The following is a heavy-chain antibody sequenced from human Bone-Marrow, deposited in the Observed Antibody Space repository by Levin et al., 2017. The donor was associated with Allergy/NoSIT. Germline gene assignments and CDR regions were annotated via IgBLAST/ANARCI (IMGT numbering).Heavy chain of an antibody. Sequence: SETLSLTCTFAGAPFTGFYWTWIRQSPEKGVEWIGHIYFSGSTEYHPSLGGRVAISSDSAKNQCSLKLTSVTAADTAVYYCARREAVPGTPYDYWGQGTLVTVAS. CDR1: GAPFTGFY. D-gene: IGHD6-19*01. CDR3: ARREAVPGTPYDY. J-gene: IGHJ4*02. CDR2: IYFSGST. V-gene: IGHV4-59*01.